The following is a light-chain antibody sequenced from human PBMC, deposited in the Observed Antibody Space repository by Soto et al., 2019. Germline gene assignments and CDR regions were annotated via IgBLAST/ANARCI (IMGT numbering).Light chain of an antibody. J-gene: IGLJ1*01. CDR3: QSYDSSLSGFYV. CDR2: GNS. V-gene: IGLV1-40*01. Sequence: QSALTQPPSVSGAPGQRVTISCTGSSSNIGAGYDVHWYQQLPGTAPKLLIYGNSNRPSGVPDRFSGSKSGTSASLAITGLQAEDEADYYCQSYDSSLSGFYVFGTGTKLTAL. CDR1: SSNIGAGYD.